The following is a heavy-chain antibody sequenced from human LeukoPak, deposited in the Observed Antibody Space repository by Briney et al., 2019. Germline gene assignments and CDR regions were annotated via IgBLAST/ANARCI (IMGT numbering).Heavy chain of an antibody. J-gene: IGHJ4*02. D-gene: IGHD3-10*01. CDR1: GGTFSSYA. V-gene: IGHV1-69*06. CDR2: IIPIFGTA. CDR3: ASFPITMVRGVMFFDY. Sequence: SVKVSCKASGGTFSSYAISWVRQAPGQGLEWMGGIIPIFGTANYAQKFQGRVTITADKSTSTAYMELSSLRSEDTGVYYCASFPITMVRGVMFFDYWGQGTLVTVSS.